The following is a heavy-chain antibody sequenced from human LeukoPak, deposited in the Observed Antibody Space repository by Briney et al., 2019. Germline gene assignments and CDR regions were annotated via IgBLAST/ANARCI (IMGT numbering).Heavy chain of an antibody. D-gene: IGHD6-6*01. CDR1: GFSLSTSGMC. CDR3: ARIIISSSSGRYFDY. CDR2: IDWDDDK. V-gene: IGHV2-70*11. Sequence: RESGPALVKPTQTLTLTCTFSGFSLSTSGMCVSWIRQPPGKALEWLARIDWDDDKYYSTSLKTRLTISKDTSKNQVVLTMTNMDPVDTATYYCARIIISSSSGRYFDYWGQGTLVTVSS. J-gene: IGHJ4*02.